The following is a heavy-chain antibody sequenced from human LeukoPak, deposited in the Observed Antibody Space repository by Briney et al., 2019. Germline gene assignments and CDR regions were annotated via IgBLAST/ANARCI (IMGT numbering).Heavy chain of an antibody. J-gene: IGHJ4*02. V-gene: IGHV3-48*03. CDR2: ISTAGTII. D-gene: IGHD6-13*01. CDR3: ASGTSSWFGQRYFDY. CDR1: GFTLSGYE. Sequence: PGGSLRLSCAASGFTLSGYEMNWVRQAPGTGLEWVSYISTAGTIIYYADSVKGRFTISRDNAKNSLYLQMNSLRAEDTAVYYCASGTSSWFGQRYFDYWGQGTLVTVSS.